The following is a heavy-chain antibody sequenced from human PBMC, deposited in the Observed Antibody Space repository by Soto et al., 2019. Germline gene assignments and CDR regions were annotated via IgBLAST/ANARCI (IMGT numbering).Heavy chain of an antibody. J-gene: IGHJ6*03. D-gene: IGHD6-6*01. CDR2: IYYSGST. Sequence: SETLSLTCTVSGGSISSYYWSWIRQPPGKGLEWIGYIYYSGSTNYNPSLKSRVTISVDTSKNQFSLKLSSVTAADTAVYYCARHSGQYSSSSYYYYMDVWGKGTTVTVSS. CDR3: ARHSGQYSSSSYYYYMDV. CDR1: GGSISSYY. V-gene: IGHV4-59*08.